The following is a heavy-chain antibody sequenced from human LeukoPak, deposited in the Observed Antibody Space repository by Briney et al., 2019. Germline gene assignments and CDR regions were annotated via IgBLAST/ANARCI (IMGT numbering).Heavy chain of an antibody. V-gene: IGHV3-30-3*01. CDR1: GFTFTDAW. CDR3: ARVDTAMVGDAFDI. D-gene: IGHD5-18*01. Sequence: GGSLRLSCVVSGFTFTDAWMTWVRQAPGKGLEWVAVISYDGSNKYYADSVKGRFTISRDNSKDTLYLQMNSLRAEDTAVYYCARVDTAMVGDAFDIWGQGTMVTVSS. CDR2: ISYDGSNK. J-gene: IGHJ3*02.